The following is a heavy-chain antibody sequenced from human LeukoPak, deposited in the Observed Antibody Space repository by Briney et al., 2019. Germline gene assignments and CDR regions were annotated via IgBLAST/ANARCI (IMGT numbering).Heavy chain of an antibody. J-gene: IGHJ4*02. CDR3: ARGGSRVTTIHMFDY. Sequence: GESLRLSCAASGFTFSSYFVSWVRQAPGKGLEWVSSISSSSNYIYYADSVKGRFTISRDNAKNSLYLQMNSLRAEDTAVYYCARGGSRVTTIHMFDYWGQGTLVTVSS. D-gene: IGHD5-12*01. CDR1: GFTFSSYF. V-gene: IGHV3-21*01. CDR2: ISSSSNYI.